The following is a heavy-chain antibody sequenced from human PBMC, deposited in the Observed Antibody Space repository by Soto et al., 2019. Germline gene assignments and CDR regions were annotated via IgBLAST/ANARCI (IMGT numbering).Heavy chain of an antibody. D-gene: IGHD4-4*01. Sequence: VQLLESGGGLVQPGGSLRLSCAASGFTFSSYAMRWVRQAPGQGLEWVSAISGSGGSTYYADSGKGRFTISRDNSKNTLYLQMNSLRAEDTAVYYCAKYRSGRTTVTTDWGQGTLVTVSS. J-gene: IGHJ4*02. V-gene: IGHV3-23*01. CDR1: GFTFSSYA. CDR2: ISGSGGST. CDR3: AKYRSGRTTVTTD.